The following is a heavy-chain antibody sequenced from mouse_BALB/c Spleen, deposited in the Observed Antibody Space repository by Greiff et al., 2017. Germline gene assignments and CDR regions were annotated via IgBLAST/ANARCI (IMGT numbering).Heavy chain of an antibody. D-gene: IGHD1-2*01. V-gene: IGHV14-3*02. CDR1: GFNFKDTY. CDR2: IDPANGNT. Sequence: EVQLQQSGAELVKPGASVKLSCTASGFNFKDTYMHWVKQRPEQGLEWIGRIDPANGNTKYDPKFQGKATITADTSSNTAYLQLSSLTSEDTAVYYCARGYGRMDYWGQGTSVTVSS. CDR3: ARGYGRMDY. J-gene: IGHJ4*01.